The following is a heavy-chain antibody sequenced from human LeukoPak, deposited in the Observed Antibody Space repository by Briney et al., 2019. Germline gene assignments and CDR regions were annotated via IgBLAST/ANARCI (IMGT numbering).Heavy chain of an antibody. J-gene: IGHJ4*02. Sequence: SQTLSLTCTVSGGSISSGGYYWSWIRQPPGKGLEWIGYIYHSGSTNYNPSLKSRVTISVDKSKNQFSLKLSSVTAADTAVYYCARAVEAGEASDYWGQGTLVTVSS. D-gene: IGHD7-27*01. CDR1: GGSISSGGYY. CDR3: ARAVEAGEASDY. V-gene: IGHV4-30-2*01. CDR2: IYHSGST.